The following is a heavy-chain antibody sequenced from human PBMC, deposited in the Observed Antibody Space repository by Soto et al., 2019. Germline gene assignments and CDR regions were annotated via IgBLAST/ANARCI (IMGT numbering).Heavy chain of an antibody. J-gene: IGHJ4*02. CDR2: ISSSSSYI. CDR3: ARDQPGYSYGYGLGY. Sequence: EVQLVESGGGLVKPGGSLRLSCAASGFTFSSYSMNWVRQAPGKGLEWVSSISSSSSYIYYADSVKGRFTISRDNAKNSLYLQMNSLSAEDTAVYYCARDQPGYSYGYGLGYWGQGPLVTVSS. V-gene: IGHV3-21*01. CDR1: GFTFSSYS. D-gene: IGHD5-18*01.